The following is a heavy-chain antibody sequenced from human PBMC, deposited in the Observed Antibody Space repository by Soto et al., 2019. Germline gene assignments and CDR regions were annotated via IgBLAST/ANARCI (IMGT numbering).Heavy chain of an antibody. CDR3: ARDQVLAAGTIRWFDP. V-gene: IGHV4-4*02. CDR1: GGSISSSNW. CDR2: IYHSGST. J-gene: IGHJ5*02. D-gene: IGHD6-13*01. Sequence: NPSETLSLTCAVSGGSISSSNWWSWVRQPPGKGLEWIGEIYHSGSTNYNPSLKSRVTISVDKSKNQFSLKLSSVTAADTAVYYCARDQVLAAGTIRWFDPWGQGTLVTVSS.